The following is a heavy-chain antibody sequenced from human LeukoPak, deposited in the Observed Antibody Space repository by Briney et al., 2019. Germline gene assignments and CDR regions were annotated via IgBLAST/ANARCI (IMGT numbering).Heavy chain of an antibody. CDR1: GFTFGIYS. V-gene: IGHV3-23*01. CDR3: AKDRAGTPWAD. CDR2: VNPSGDST. Sequence: PGGSLRLSCAASGFTFGIYSMTWVRQAPGKGLEWVSTVNPSGDSTYYADSVKGRFTISRDNSKNTVYLQMDGLRAENTAVYYCAKDRAGTPWADWGQGTLVTVSS. J-gene: IGHJ4*02. D-gene: IGHD1-1*01.